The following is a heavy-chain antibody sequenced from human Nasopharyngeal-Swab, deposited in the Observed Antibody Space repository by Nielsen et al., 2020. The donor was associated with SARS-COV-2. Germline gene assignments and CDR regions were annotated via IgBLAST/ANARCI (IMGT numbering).Heavy chain of an antibody. CDR3: ARSGYSYGLPVGYFGH. CDR1: GYSISNSNW. CDR2: VFYSGTT. V-gene: IGHV4-28*01. D-gene: IGHD5-18*01. Sequence: SETLSLTCAVSGYSISNSNWWGWIRLSPGKGLEWLGYVFYSGTTNYNPSLKSRVSTTVDTSRNQFSLKLRSMTAADTAVYYCARSGYSYGLPVGYFGHWGQGILVTVSS. J-gene: IGHJ4*02.